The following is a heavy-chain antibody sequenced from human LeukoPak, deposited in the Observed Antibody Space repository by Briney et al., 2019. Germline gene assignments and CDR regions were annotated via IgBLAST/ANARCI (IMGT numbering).Heavy chain of an antibody. Sequence: SGPALVKPTQTLTLTCTFSGFSLSTSGMCVSWIRQPPGKALEWLARIDWDDDKYYSTSLKTRLTISKDTSKNQVVLTMTNMDPVDTATYYCARMVKYYYDSSGYCPGAFDIWGQGTMVTVSS. CDR1: GFSLSTSGMC. D-gene: IGHD3-22*01. J-gene: IGHJ3*02. CDR2: IDWDDDK. CDR3: ARMVKYYYDSSGYCPGAFDI. V-gene: IGHV2-70*11.